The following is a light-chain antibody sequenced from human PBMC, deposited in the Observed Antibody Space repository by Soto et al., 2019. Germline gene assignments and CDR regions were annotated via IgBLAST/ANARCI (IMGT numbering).Light chain of an antibody. Sequence: DIVMTQSPAPLSVSPGERATLSCRASQSVSTSQLAWYQQKPGQAPRLIIFGASSRATGIPDRFRGSGSGTDCTLTISRLEPEDVAVYDCQQYGDSPITFGQGTRLEIK. J-gene: IGKJ5*01. CDR1: QSVSTSQ. V-gene: IGKV3-20*01. CDR3: QQYGDSPIT. CDR2: GAS.